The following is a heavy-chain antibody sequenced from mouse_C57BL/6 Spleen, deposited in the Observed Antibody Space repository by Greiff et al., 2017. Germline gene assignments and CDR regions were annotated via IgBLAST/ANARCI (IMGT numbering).Heavy chain of an antibody. J-gene: IGHJ2*01. Sequence: EVQVVESGPELVKPGASVKMSCKASGYTFTDYNMHWVKQSHGKSLEWIGYINPNNGGTSYNQKFKGKATLTVNKSSSTAYMELRSLTSEDSAVYYCARSGLNYGNSFDYWGQGTTLTVSS. CDR2: INPNNGGT. D-gene: IGHD2-1*01. CDR3: ARSGLNYGNSFDY. V-gene: IGHV1-22*01. CDR1: GYTFTDYN.